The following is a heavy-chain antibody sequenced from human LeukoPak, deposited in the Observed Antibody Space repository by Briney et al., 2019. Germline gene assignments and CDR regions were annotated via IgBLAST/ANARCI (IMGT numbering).Heavy chain of an antibody. CDR2: ISETGGVT. Sequence: GGSLRLSCVVSGFSFGSYPMSWVRQAPGKGLEWVSVISETGGVTHYADSMKGRFTISRDNIKNTLNLQMNSLRAEDTAIYYCARDSSHYLGSSDYWGQGTLVTVSS. D-gene: IGHD6-6*01. J-gene: IGHJ4*02. CDR3: ARDSSHYLGSSDY. V-gene: IGHV3-23*01. CDR1: GFSFGSYP.